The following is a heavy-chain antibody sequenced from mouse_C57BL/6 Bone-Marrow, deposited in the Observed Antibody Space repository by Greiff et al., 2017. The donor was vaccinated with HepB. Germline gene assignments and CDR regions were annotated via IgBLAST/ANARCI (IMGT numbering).Heavy chain of an antibody. Sequence: VKLMESGAELVKPGASVKISCKASGYAFSSYWMNWVKQRPGKGLEWIGQIYPGDGDTNYNGKFKGKATLTADKSSSTAYMQLSSLTSEDSAVYFCARRGYGSPMDYWGQGTSVTVSS. CDR1: GYAFSSYW. D-gene: IGHD1-1*01. CDR2: IYPGDGDT. V-gene: IGHV1-80*01. J-gene: IGHJ4*01. CDR3: ARRGYGSPMDY.